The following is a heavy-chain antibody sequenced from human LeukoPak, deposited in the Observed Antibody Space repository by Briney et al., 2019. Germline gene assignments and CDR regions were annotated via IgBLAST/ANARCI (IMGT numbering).Heavy chain of an antibody. Sequence: CLRLSRLVSGLRVGNEGRCWCPPDPARGMEWVSSIRGNGEPFYEDSVKGRFTLSSDSSRNTVYLQLNNLRVEDTAIYYCARASWVSSTDAVRWGQGTLVTVSS. CDR2: IRGNGEP. V-gene: IGHV3-23*01. J-gene: IGHJ4*02. D-gene: IGHD3-16*01. CDR3: ARASWVSSTDAVR. CDR1: GLRVGNEG.